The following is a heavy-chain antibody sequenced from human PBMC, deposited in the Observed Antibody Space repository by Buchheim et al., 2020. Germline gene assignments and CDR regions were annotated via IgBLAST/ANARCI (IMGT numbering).Heavy chain of an antibody. D-gene: IGHD4-23*01. CDR2: INAGNGNT. CDR1: GYTFTSYA. J-gene: IGHJ4*02. Sequence: QVQLVQSGAEEKKPGASVKVSCKASGYTFTSYAMHWVRQAPGQRLEWMGWINAGNGNTKYSQKFQGRVTITRDTSASTASMELSSLRSEDTAVYYCAREGDYGGNFDYWGQGTL. CDR3: AREGDYGGNFDY. V-gene: IGHV1-3*05.